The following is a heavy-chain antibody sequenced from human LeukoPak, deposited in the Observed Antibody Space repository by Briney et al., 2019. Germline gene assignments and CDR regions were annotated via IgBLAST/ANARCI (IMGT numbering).Heavy chain of an antibody. J-gene: IGHJ4*02. V-gene: IGHV3-20*04. Sequence: GGSLRLSCAASGFTFSSYGMSWVRQVPGKGLEWVSGINWNGASTGYGDSVKGRFTISRDNAKNSLYLQMNSLRAEDTALYYCAGGDRNGWYFDYWGQGILVTVSS. D-gene: IGHD6-19*01. CDR1: GFTFSSYG. CDR2: INWNGAST. CDR3: AGGDRNGWYFDY.